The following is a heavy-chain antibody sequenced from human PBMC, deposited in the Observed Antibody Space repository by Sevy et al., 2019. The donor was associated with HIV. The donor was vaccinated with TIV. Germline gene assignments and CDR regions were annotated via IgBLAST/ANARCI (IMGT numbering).Heavy chain of an antibody. D-gene: IGHD2-2*01. V-gene: IGHV4-30-4*01. CDR2: IYYSGIT. Sequence: SETLSLTCTVSGGSISSGDYYWTWMRQPPGKGLEWIGYIYYSGITYYNPSLKSPVAISVDTVKNQFSLKLTSVTAADTAVYYCARYSISTSPHNWFDPCGQRTLVTVSS. J-gene: IGHJ5*02. CDR3: ARYSISTSPHNWFDP. CDR1: GGSISSGDYY.